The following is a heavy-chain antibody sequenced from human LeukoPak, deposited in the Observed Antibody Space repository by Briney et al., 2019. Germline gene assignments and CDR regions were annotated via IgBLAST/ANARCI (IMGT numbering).Heavy chain of an antibody. CDR2: ISSNGGST. CDR1: GFTFSSYT. D-gene: IGHD6-13*01. J-gene: IGHJ5*02. V-gene: IGHV3-23*01. CDR3: ARYSRGVAAPDR. Sequence: GGSLRLSCAGSGFTFSSYTMSWVRQAPGEGLEWGSAISSNGGSTYYADSVKGRFIISRDNSKNTLYLQMSSLRAEDTAVYYCARYSRGVAAPDRWGQGTLVTVSS.